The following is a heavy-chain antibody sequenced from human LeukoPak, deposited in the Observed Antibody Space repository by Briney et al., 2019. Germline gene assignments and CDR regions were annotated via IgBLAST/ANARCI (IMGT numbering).Heavy chain of an antibody. D-gene: IGHD3-10*01. CDR1: GGSFSGYY. CDR2: INHSGST. J-gene: IGHJ4*02. V-gene: IGHV4-34*01. CDR3: ARRRAMVRGVIRPNFDY. Sequence: PSETLSLTCAVYGGSFSGYYWSWIRQPPGKGLEWIGEINHSGSTNYNPSLKSRVTISVDTSKNQFSLKLSSVTAADTAVYYCARRRAMVRGVIRPNFDYWGQGTLVTVSS.